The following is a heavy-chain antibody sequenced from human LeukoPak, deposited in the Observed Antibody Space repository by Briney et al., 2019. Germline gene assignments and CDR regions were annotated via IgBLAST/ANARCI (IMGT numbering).Heavy chain of an antibody. CDR3: ASHHGRGEAFDY. CDR1: GASISDYY. V-gene: IGHV4-59*08. J-gene: IGHJ4*02. Sequence: PSETLSLTCTVSGASISDYYWSWIRQPPGKRLEGIAYMYYSGIPNYSRSLKRRVTMTSDKSNNQVSLALTSVTAADTAVYYCASHHGRGEAFDYWGRGTLVTVSS. D-gene: IGHD3-10*01. CDR2: MYYSGIP.